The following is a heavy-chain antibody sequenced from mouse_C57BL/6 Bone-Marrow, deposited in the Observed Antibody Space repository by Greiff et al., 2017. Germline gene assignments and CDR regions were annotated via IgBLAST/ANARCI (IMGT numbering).Heavy chain of an antibody. CDR2: IYPRSGNT. J-gene: IGHJ4*01. Sequence: VQLQQSGAELARPGASVKLSCKASGYTFTSYGISWVKQRTGQGLEWIGEIYPRSGNTYYNEKFKGKGTLTADKSSSTAYMVLRSLTSEDSAVYFCAREVYYYGSSPYYYAMDYWGQGTSVTVSS. D-gene: IGHD1-1*01. CDR1: GYTFTSYG. CDR3: AREVYYYGSSPYYYAMDY. V-gene: IGHV1-81*01.